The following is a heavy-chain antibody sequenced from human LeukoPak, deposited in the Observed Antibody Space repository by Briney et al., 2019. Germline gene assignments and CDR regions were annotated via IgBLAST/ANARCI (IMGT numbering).Heavy chain of an antibody. D-gene: IGHD3-16*02. Sequence: PSETLSLTCAVYGGSFSGYYWSWIRQPPGKGLEWIGEINHSGSTNYNPSLKSRVTISVDTSKNQFSLKLSSVTAADTAMYYCARGRASPYVWGSYRSYYFDYWGQGTLVTVSS. J-gene: IGHJ4*02. V-gene: IGHV4-34*01. CDR3: ARGRASPYVWGSYRSYYFDY. CDR1: GGSFSGYY. CDR2: INHSGST.